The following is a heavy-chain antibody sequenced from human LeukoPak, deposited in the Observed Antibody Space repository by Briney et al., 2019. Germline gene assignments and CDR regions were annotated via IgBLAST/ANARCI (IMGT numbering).Heavy chain of an antibody. V-gene: IGHV4-4*02. CDR1: GGSIGSGYW. CDR3: ARNAYYSADY. CDR2: IHHDGST. D-gene: IGHD2/OR15-2a*01. Sequence: SETLSLTCAVSGGSIGSGYWWSWVRQSPRKGLEWIGEIHHDGSTNYNPSLKSRLTILVDKSRNQFSLMLRSVTAADTAVYYCARNAYYSADYWGQGTPLTVSS. J-gene: IGHJ4*02.